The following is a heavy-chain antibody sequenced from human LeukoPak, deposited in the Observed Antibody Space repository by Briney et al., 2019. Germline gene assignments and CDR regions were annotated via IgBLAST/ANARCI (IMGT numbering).Heavy chain of an antibody. V-gene: IGHV3-66*04. CDR1: GFTVSSNY. D-gene: IGHD2-21*02. J-gene: IGHJ6*02. Sequence: PGGSLRLSCAASGFTVSSNYMSWVRQAPGKGLEWVSVIYSGGSTYYADSVKGRFTISRDNSKNTLYLQMNSLRAEDTAVYYCARLPGDYYYYYGMDVWGQGTTVTVSS. CDR2: IYSGGST. CDR3: ARLPGDYYYYYGMDV.